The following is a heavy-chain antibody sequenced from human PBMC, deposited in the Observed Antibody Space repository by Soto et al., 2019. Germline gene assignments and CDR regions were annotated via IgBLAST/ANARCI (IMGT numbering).Heavy chain of an antibody. Sequence: EVQLVESGGGLVQPGRSLRLSCAASGFTFDDYPMHWGRQAPGKGLEWVSGISWNSGSIGYADSVKGRFTISRDNAKNCLYLQMNSLRGEDTALYYCAKDRGLVFSFYFDYWGQGTLVTVSS. CDR2: ISWNSGSI. CDR1: GFTFDDYP. V-gene: IGHV3-9*01. J-gene: IGHJ4*02. D-gene: IGHD6-19*01. CDR3: AKDRGLVFSFYFDY.